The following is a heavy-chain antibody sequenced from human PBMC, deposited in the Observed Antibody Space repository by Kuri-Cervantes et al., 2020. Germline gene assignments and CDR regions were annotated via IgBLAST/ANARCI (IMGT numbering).Heavy chain of an antibody. CDR3: ARDCRPSRAPSNDAFDI. J-gene: IGHJ3*02. Sequence: ASVKVSCKASGYTFTSYGISWVRQAPGQGLEWMGWISAYNGNTNYAQKLQGRVTMTTDTSTSTAYMELRSLRPDDTALYYCARDCRPSRAPSNDAFDIWGQGTMVTVSS. CDR1: GYTFTSYG. V-gene: IGHV1-18*01. CDR2: ISAYNGNT. D-gene: IGHD5-24*01.